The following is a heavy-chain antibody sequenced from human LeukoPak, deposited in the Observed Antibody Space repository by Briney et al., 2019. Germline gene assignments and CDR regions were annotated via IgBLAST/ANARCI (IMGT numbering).Heavy chain of an antibody. D-gene: IGHD3-10*01. CDR3: ARGPYYYGSGSYYSWFDP. V-gene: IGHV1-8*01. CDR1: GYTFTSYD. Sequence: GASVKVSCKASGYTFTSYDINWVRQATGQGLEWMGWMNPNSGNTGYAQKFQGRVTMTRNTSISTAYMELSSLRSEDTAVYYCARGPYYYGSGSYYSWFDPWGQGTLVTVSS. CDR2: MNPNSGNT. J-gene: IGHJ5*02.